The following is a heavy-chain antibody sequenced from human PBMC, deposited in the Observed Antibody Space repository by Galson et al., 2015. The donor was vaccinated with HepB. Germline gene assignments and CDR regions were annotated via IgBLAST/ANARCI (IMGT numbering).Heavy chain of an antibody. CDR2: INPSGGST. V-gene: IGHV1-46*01. J-gene: IGHJ3*02. Sequence: SVKVSCKASGYTFTSYHMHWVRQAPGQGLEWMGIINPSGGSTTYAQKFQGRVTMIRDTSTSTVYMELSSLRSEDTAVYYCTRSFSSADAFDIWGQGTMVTVSS. CDR1: GYTFTSYH. CDR3: TRSFSSADAFDI. D-gene: IGHD2-2*01.